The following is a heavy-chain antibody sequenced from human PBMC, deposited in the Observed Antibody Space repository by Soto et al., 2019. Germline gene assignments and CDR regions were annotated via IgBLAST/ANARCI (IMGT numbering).Heavy chain of an antibody. CDR3: ARDGGEGTFDY. Sequence: EVQLVESGGGLIQPGGSLRLSSAVSGFSVSSNYMSWVRQAPGKGLEWVAVIHSGGRTYYADSVKGRFTISRDNSKNTVYLQMNSLRAEDTALYYCARDGGEGTFDYWGQGTLVTVSS. V-gene: IGHV3-53*01. CDR2: IHSGGRT. J-gene: IGHJ4*02. CDR1: GFSVSSNY. D-gene: IGHD2-21*01.